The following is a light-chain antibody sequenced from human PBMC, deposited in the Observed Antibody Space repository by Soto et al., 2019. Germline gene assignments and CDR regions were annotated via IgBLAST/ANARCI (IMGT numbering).Light chain of an antibody. CDR1: QSVLYNSNNKNY. Sequence: DIVMTQSPDSLAVSLGERATINCKSSQSVLYNSNNKNYLAWCRQKPGQPPKLLISWASARESGVPDRFSGSGSGTDFTLTISSLQAEDVAIYYCQQYFSSPYTFGQGTKLEIK. CDR3: QQYFSSPYT. J-gene: IGKJ2*01. V-gene: IGKV4-1*01. CDR2: WAS.